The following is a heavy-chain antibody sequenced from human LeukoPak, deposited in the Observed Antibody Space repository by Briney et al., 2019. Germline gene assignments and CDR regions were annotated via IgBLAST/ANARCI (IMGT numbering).Heavy chain of an antibody. D-gene: IGHD6-6*01. CDR1: GGTFSSYA. J-gene: IGHJ6*02. Sequence: ASVTVSCKASGGTFSSYAISWVRQAPGQGIEWMGGIIPIFGTANYAQKFQGRVTITADESTSTAYMELSSLRSEDTAVYYCARPYSSSSYYYGMDVWGQGTTVTVSS. V-gene: IGHV1-69*13. CDR3: ARPYSSSSYYYGMDV. CDR2: IIPIFGTA.